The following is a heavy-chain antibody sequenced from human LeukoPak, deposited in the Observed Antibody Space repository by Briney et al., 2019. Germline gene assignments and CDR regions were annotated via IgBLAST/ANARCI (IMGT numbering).Heavy chain of an antibody. CDR2: MNPNSGNT. Sequence: ASVKVSCKVSGYTLTELSMHWVRQAPGRGLEWMGWMNPNSGNTGYAQKFQGRVTMTRNTSISTAYMELSNLRSEDTAVYYCARSVGVWGSYRHVPRTPWGQGTLVTVSS. CDR1: GYTLTELS. D-gene: IGHD3-16*02. V-gene: IGHV1-8*01. CDR3: ARSVGVWGSYRHVPRTP. J-gene: IGHJ5*02.